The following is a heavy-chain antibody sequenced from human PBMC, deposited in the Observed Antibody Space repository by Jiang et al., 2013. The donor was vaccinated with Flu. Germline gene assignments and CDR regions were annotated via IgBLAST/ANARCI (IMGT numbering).Heavy chain of an antibody. Sequence: GGGVVQPGGSLRLSCAASGFTFSNYGMHWVRQAPGKGLEWVAVISYDGSNKYYADSVKGRYTISRDKSTNTLDLQMNSLRAEDTAVYYCAKVGYYYGSGSYYIYYGMDVWGQGTTVTVSS. CDR3: AKVGYYYGSGSYYIYYGMDV. D-gene: IGHD3-10*01. J-gene: IGHJ6*02. CDR2: ISYDGSNK. CDR1: GFTFSNYG. V-gene: IGHV3-30*18.